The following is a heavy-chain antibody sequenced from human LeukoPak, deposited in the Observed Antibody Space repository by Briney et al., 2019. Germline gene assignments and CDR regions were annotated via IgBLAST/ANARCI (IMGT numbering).Heavy chain of an antibody. CDR1: GFTFSSYA. Sequence: GGSLRLSCAASGFTFSSYAMSWVRQAPGKGLEWVSAISGSGGSTYYADSVKGRFTISRDNSKNTLYLQMNSLRAEDTAVYYCARDAPSSSWSNEYFQHWGQGTLVTVSS. D-gene: IGHD6-13*01. CDR3: ARDAPSSSWSNEYFQH. J-gene: IGHJ1*01. CDR2: ISGSGGST. V-gene: IGHV3-23*01.